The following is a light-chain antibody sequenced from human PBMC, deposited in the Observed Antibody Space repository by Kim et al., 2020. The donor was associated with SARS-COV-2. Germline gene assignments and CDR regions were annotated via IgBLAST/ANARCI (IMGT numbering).Light chain of an antibody. J-gene: IGKJ2*01. CDR2: GAS. Sequence: ASRGDGLSITCRDSKVIVSDLNGYQQKSGKAPKLLLYGASSLETGFPSRFDGSGAGTDFTLTFSNLQSEDVASDYCLQDYSYPYTCGQGTKLEIK. CDR3: LQDYSYPYT. CDR1: KVIVSD. V-gene: IGKV1-6*01.